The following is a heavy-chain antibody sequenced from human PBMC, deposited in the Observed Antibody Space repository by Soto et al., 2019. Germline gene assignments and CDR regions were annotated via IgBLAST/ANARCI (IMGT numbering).Heavy chain of an antibody. D-gene: IGHD2-15*01. Sequence: QVQLQESGPGLVKPSQTLSLTCTVSGGSIIDGQTYLNWIRQHPERGLEWMGYINYRGTTNYSPALKSRFLISRGTSKNQFALRLTAVAAADTAVYFCARDAPGVAPYWGQGSLVTVSS. J-gene: IGHJ4*02. CDR2: INYRGTT. CDR1: GGSIIDGQTY. V-gene: IGHV4-31*03. CDR3: ARDAPGVAPY.